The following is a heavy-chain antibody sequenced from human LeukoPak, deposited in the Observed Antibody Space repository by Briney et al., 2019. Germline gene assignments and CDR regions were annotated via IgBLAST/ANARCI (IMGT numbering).Heavy chain of an antibody. CDR2: IYSSGSS. Sequence: SETLSLTCSVSGGSIRSESYYWSWIRQPAGKGLEWIGRIYSSGSSKFNPSLKSRVTISIDTSKNQFSLKLSSVTAADTAVYYCARPAVAAAANLYYYCYYMDVWGKGTSVTVSS. CDR3: ARPAVAAAANLYYYCYYMDV. V-gene: IGHV4-61*02. CDR1: GGSIRSESYY. D-gene: IGHD6-13*01. J-gene: IGHJ6*03.